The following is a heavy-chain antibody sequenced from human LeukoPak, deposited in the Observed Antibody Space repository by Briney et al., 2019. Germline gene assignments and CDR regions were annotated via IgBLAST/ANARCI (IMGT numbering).Heavy chain of an antibody. Sequence: GASVKVSCKASGYTFTGYYMHWVRPAPGQGLEWMGWINPNSGGTNYAQKFQGRVTMTRDTSISTAYMELSRLRSDDTAVYYCARVGMVRGARTTYNWFDPWGQGTLVTVSS. V-gene: IGHV1-2*02. CDR1: GYTFTGYY. CDR2: INPNSGGT. CDR3: ARVGMVRGARTTYNWFDP. D-gene: IGHD3-10*01. J-gene: IGHJ5*02.